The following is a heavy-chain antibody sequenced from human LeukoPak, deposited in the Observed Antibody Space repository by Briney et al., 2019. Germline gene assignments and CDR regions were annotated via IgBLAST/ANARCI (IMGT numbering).Heavy chain of an antibody. CDR3: ARGRSSWYGWFDP. D-gene: IGHD6-13*01. Sequence: SETLTLTCAVYGGSFSGYYWRWIRQPPGKGLEWIGEINHSGSTNYNPSLKSRVTISVDTSKNQFSLKLSSVTAADTAVYNCARGRSSWYGWFDPWGQGTLVTVSS. V-gene: IGHV4-34*01. J-gene: IGHJ5*02. CDR1: GGSFSGYY. CDR2: INHSGST.